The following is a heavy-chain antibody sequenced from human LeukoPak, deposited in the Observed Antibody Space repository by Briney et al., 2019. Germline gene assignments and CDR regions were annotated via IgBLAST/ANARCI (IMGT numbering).Heavy chain of an antibody. V-gene: IGHV3-11*04. J-gene: IGHJ6*02. CDR1: GFTFSDYY. CDR2: ISSSGSTI. D-gene: IGHD2-2*01. Sequence: GGSLRLSCAASGFTFSDYYMSWIRQAPGKGLEWVSYISSSGSTIYYADSVKGRFTISRDNAKNSLYLQMNSLRAEDTAVYYCAKVRNYCSSTSCLDYYYAMDVWGQGTTVTVSS. CDR3: AKVRNYCSSTSCLDYYYAMDV.